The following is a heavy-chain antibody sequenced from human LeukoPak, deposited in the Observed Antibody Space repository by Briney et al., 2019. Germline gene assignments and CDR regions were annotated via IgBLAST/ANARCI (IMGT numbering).Heavy chain of an antibody. V-gene: IGHV3-30*04. CDR1: GFTFSSYA. J-gene: IGHJ5*02. Sequence: GGSLRLSCAASGFTFSSYAMHWVRQAPGKGLEWVAVISYDGSNKYYADSVKGRFTISRDNSRNTLYLQMNSLRAEDTAVYYCAKDPPVGVVTAIHNWFDPWGQGTLVTVSS. D-gene: IGHD2-21*02. CDR2: ISYDGSNK. CDR3: AKDPPVGVVTAIHNWFDP.